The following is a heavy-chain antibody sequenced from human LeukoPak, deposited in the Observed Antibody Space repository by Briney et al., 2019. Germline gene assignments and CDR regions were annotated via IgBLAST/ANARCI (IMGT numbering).Heavy chain of an antibody. D-gene: IGHD3-9*01. V-gene: IGHV3-66*01. CDR3: ARDAAYDIGYYFDY. CDR1: GFTVSSNY. Sequence: PGGSLRLSCAASGFTVSSNYMSWVRQAPGKGLEWVSVIYSGGSTYYADSVKGRFTISRDNSKNTLYLQMNSLRAEDTAVYYCARDAAYDIGYYFDYWGQGTLVTVSS. J-gene: IGHJ4*02. CDR2: IYSGGST.